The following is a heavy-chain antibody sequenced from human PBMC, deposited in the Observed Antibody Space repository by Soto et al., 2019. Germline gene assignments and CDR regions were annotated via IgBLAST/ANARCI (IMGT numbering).Heavy chain of an antibody. CDR2: INHSGST. V-gene: IGHV4-34*01. Sequence: SETLSLTCAVYGGSFSGYYWSWIRQPPGKGLEWIGEINHSGSTNYNPSLKSRVTISVDTSKNQFSLKLSSVSAADTAIYYCATGRGVRGVIITTYYYYGLDVWGQGTTVTVS. CDR1: GGSFSGYY. J-gene: IGHJ6*02. D-gene: IGHD3-10*01. CDR3: ATGRGVRGVIITTYYYYGLDV.